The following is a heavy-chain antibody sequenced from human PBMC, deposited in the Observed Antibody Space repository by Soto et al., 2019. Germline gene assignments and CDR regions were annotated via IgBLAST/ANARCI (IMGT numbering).Heavy chain of an antibody. CDR1: GFTFSSYA. CDR2: ISGSGGST. J-gene: IGHJ4*02. CDR3: VAPSQYYDYVWGSYGY. D-gene: IGHD3-16*01. Sequence: EVQLLESGGGLVQPGGSLRLSCAASGFTFSSYAMSWVRQAPGKGLEWVSAISGSGGSTYYADSVKGRFTISRDNSKNTLYLQMNSLRAEDTAVYYCVAPSQYYDYVWGSYGYWGQGTLVTVSS. V-gene: IGHV3-23*01.